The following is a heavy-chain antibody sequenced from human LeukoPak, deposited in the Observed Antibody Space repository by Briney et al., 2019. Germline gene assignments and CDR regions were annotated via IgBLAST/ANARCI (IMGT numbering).Heavy chain of an antibody. CDR2: IYYSGST. D-gene: IGHD1-20*01. J-gene: IGHJ4*02. V-gene: IGHV4-39*01. CDR3: VRQAWRITGTTGPFDY. Sequence: SSETLSLTCTVSGGSISSSSYYWGWIRQPPGKGLEWIGNIYYSGSTYYNPSLKGRVTISVDTSKNQFSLKLTSVTAADTAVYYCVRQAWRITGTTGPFDYWGQGTLVAVSS. CDR1: GGSISSSSYY.